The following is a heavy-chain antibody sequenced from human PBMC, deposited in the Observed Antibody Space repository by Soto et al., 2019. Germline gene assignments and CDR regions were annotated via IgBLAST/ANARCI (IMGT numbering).Heavy chain of an antibody. CDR3: ARVRYTYSYIDY. CDR2: ISYSGST. Sequence: SETLSLTCTVSGGSITNYYWSWIRQPPGTGLEWIGYISYSGSTNYNPSLKSRVTMSVDTSKNQFSLNLSSVTAADTAVYYCARVRYTYSYIDYWGQGTLVTVSS. D-gene: IGHD5-18*01. J-gene: IGHJ4*02. V-gene: IGHV4-59*01. CDR1: GGSITNYY.